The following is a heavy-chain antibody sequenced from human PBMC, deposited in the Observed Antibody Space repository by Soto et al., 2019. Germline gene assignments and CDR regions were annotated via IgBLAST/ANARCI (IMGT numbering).Heavy chain of an antibody. CDR3: ASDPYYYASGF. D-gene: IGHD3-10*01. V-gene: IGHV3-11*01. CDR1: GFRFSDQY. Sequence: QVQLVESGGGLVEPGGSLRLSCAASGFRFSDQYMTWIRQAPGKGLEWVSKISGSTSITYYADSVKGRFTVSRDNAKNSRYLQMNSLRAEDTAVYYCASDPYYYASGFCGQGTLVTVSS. J-gene: IGHJ4*02. CDR2: ISGSTSIT.